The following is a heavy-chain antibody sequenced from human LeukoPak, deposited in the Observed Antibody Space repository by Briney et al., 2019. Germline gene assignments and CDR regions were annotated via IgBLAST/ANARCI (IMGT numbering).Heavy chain of an antibody. J-gene: IGHJ6*02. CDR1: GGSISIYY. CDR3: ARQGQWLVPNGYYYYGMDV. D-gene: IGHD6-19*01. CDR2: IYYSGST. V-gene: IGHV4-59*08. Sequence: PSETLSLTCTVSGGSISIYYWSWIRQPPGKGLEWIGYIYYSGSTNYNPSLKSRVTISVDTSKNQFSLKLSSVTAADTAVYYCARQGQWLVPNGYYYYGMDVWGQGTTVTVSS.